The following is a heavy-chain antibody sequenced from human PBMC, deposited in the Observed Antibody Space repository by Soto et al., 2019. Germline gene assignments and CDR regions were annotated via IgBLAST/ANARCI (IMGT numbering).Heavy chain of an antibody. V-gene: IGHV4-34*01. CDR3: ARWWSGSRQGFDP. D-gene: IGHD3-3*01. CDR1: GGSFSGYY. Sequence: SETLSLTCAVYGGSFSGYYWSWIRQPPGKGLEWIGEINHSGSTNYNPSLKSRVTISVDTSKNQFSLKLSSVTAADTAVYYCARWWSGSRQGFDPWGKGTLVPVSS. CDR2: INHSGST. J-gene: IGHJ5*02.